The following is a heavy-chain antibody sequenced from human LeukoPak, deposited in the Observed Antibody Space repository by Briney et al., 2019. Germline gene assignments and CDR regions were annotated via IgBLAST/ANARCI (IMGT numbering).Heavy chain of an antibody. CDR1: GYTFTGCY. J-gene: IGHJ4*02. CDR2: INPNSGGT. D-gene: IGHD6-13*01. Sequence: ASVKVSCKASGYTFTGCYMHWVRQAPGQGLEWMGWINPNSGGTNYAQKFQGRVTMTRNTSISTAYMELSGLRSEDTAVYYCANIAAAGTDYWGQGTLVTVSS. V-gene: IGHV1-2*02. CDR3: ANIAAAGTDY.